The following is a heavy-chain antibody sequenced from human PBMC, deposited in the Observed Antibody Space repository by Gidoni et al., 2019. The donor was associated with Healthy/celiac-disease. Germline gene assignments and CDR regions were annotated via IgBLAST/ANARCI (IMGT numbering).Heavy chain of an antibody. V-gene: IGHV3-33*01. D-gene: IGHD5-12*01. CDR3: ARDPPSMVATYFDY. J-gene: IGHJ4*02. CDR2: IWYDGSNK. CDR1: GFTFSSYG. Sequence: VQLVESGGGVVQPGRSLRLSCAASGFTFSSYGMHWVRQAPGKGLGWGAVIWYDGSNKYYADPVKGRFTISRDNSKNTLYLQMNSLRAEDTAVYYCARDPPSMVATYFDYWGQGTLVTVSS.